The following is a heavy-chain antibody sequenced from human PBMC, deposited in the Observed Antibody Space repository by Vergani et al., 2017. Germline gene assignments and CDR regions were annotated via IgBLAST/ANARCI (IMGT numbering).Heavy chain of an antibody. CDR1: GFTFDDYA. V-gene: IGHV3-9*01. CDR2: ISWNSGSI. J-gene: IGHJ4*02. CDR3: AKDSSSWYWSDY. D-gene: IGHD6-13*01. Sequence: EVQLVESGGGLVQPGRSLRLSCAASGFTFDDYAMHWVRQAPGKGLEWVSGISWNSGSIGYADSVKGRFTISRDNAKNSLYLQMNSLRAEDTALYYCAKDSSSWYWSDYWGQGTLVTVSS.